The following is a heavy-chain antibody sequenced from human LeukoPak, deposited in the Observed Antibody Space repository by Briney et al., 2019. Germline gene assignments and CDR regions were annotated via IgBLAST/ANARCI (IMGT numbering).Heavy chain of an antibody. CDR2: INPSGGST. D-gene: IGHD3-22*01. J-gene: IGHJ5*02. Sequence: ASVKVSCKASGYTFTSYYMHWVRQAPGQGLEWMGIINPSGGSTSYAQKFQGRVTMTRDTSTSTVYMELSSLRSEDTAVYYCARDDQDSRGYRNWFDPWGQGALVTVSS. CDR1: GYTFTSYY. CDR3: ARDDQDSRGYRNWFDP. V-gene: IGHV1-46*01.